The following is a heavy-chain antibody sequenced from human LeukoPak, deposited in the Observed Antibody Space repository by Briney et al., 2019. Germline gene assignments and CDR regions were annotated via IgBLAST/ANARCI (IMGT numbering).Heavy chain of an antibody. Sequence: QPGGSLRLSCAASGFTFSSYAMSWVRQAPGKGLEWVSAISGSGGSTYYADSVKGRFTISRDNAKNSLYLQMNSLRAEDTALYYCATPMTTVTLFDYWGQGTLVTVSS. CDR1: GFTFSSYA. J-gene: IGHJ4*02. D-gene: IGHD4-11*01. V-gene: IGHV3-23*01. CDR2: ISGSGGST. CDR3: ATPMTTVTLFDY.